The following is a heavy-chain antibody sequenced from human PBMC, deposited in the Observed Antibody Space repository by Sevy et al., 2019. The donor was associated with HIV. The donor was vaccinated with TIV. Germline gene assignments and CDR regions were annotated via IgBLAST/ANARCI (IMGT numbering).Heavy chain of an antibody. J-gene: IGHJ6*02. CDR2: INPNSGGT. CDR1: GYTFTGYY. V-gene: IGHV1-2*06. Sequence: ASVKVSCKASGYTFTGYYMHWVRQAPGQGLEWMGRINPNSGGTNDAQKFQGRVTMTRDTSISTASIELSRLRSDDTAVYYCARVFPTEAVAGKCFTYYYYYGMDVWGQGTTVTVSS. D-gene: IGHD6-19*01. CDR3: ARVFPTEAVAGKCFTYYYYYGMDV.